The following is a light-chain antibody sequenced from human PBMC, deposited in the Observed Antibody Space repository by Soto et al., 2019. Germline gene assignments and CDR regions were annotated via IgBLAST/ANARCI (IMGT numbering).Light chain of an antibody. CDR3: SSFTYTDATWI. V-gene: IGLV2-14*01. CDR1: SSDVGGHNY. CDR2: EVN. Sequence: QSALTQPASVSGSPGQSITISCTGTSSDVGGHNYVSWYQQYPGKAPTLIIYEVNKRPPGVSSRFSGSKSGNTASLTISGGQLDDEAAYYCSSFTYTDATWIFGGGTKLTVL. J-gene: IGLJ2*01.